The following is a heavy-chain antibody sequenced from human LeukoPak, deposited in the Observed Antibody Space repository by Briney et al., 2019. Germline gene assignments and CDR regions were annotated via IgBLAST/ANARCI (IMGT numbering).Heavy chain of an antibody. J-gene: IGHJ3*02. CDR3: VKTMMTFGGVIRTDAFDI. V-gene: IGHV3-64D*06. Sequence: GGSLRLSCSASGFTYSTFAMHGVRQARGKRLEYVSGINNNGDSTYYADCVKARPTISSDSSKNTLFLQMASLRAEDTAVYYCVKTMMTFGGVIRTDAFDIWGQGTMVIVSS. CDR1: GFTYSTFA. CDR2: INNNGDST. D-gene: IGHD3-16*01.